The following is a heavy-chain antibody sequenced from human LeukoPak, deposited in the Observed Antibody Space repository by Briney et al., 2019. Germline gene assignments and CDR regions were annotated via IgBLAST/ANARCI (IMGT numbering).Heavy chain of an antibody. Sequence: PGGSLRLSCAASGFTFSSYGMHWVRQAPGNGLEWVAVIWYDGSNKYYADSVKGRFTISRDNSKNTLYLQMNSLRAEDTAVYYCARAQDIVVVPAAMLFDYWGQGTLVTVSS. J-gene: IGHJ4*02. V-gene: IGHV3-33*01. D-gene: IGHD2-2*01. CDR2: IWYDGSNK. CDR3: ARAQDIVVVPAAMLFDY. CDR1: GFTFSSYG.